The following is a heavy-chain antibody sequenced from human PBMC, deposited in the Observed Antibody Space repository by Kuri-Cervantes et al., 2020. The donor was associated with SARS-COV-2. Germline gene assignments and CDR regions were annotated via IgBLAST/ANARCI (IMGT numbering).Heavy chain of an antibody. D-gene: IGHD2-2*01. J-gene: IGHJ3*02. CDR2: TYYRSKWYN. CDR1: GDSVSSNSAA. CDR3: ARGLVVVPAAVDAFDI. Sequence: LRLSCAISGDSVSSNSAAWNWIRQSPSRGLEWLGRTYYRSKWYNDYAVSVKSRITINPDTSKNQFSLQLNSVTPEDTAVYYCARGLVVVPAAVDAFDIWGQGTVVTVSS. V-gene: IGHV6-1*01.